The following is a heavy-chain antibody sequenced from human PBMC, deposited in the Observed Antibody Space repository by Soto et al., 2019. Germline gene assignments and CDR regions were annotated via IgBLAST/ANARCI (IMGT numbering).Heavy chain of an antibody. Sequence: GESLKISCKGSGYSFTSYWIGWVRQMPGKGLEWMGIIYPGDSDTRYSPSFQGQVTISADKSISTAYLQWSSLKASDTAMYYCARLVGYSGYYFLWTDSLDPWGQRTLVTVSS. CDR3: ARLVGYSGYYFLWTDSLDP. CDR1: GYSFTSYW. J-gene: IGHJ5*02. D-gene: IGHD5-12*01. V-gene: IGHV5-51*01. CDR2: IYPGDSDT.